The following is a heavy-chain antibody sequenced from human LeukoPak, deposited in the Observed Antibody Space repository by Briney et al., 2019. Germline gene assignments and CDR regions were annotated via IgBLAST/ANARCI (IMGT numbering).Heavy chain of an antibody. D-gene: IGHD3-9*01. CDR1: GGSISSGSYY. CDR2: IYYSGST. Sequence: PSETLSLTCTVSGGSISSGSYYWGWIRQPPGKGLEWIGSIYYSGSTNYNPSLKSRVTMSVDTSKNQFSLKLSSVTAADTAVYYCARDRVRLRYSEAAAFDIWGQGTMVTVSS. V-gene: IGHV4-39*07. J-gene: IGHJ3*02. CDR3: ARDRVRLRYSEAAAFDI.